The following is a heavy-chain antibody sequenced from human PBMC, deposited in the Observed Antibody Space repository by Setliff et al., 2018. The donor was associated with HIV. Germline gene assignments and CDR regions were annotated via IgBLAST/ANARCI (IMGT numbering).Heavy chain of an antibody. CDR1: GYTFNSYG. D-gene: IGHD3-22*01. Sequence: GASVKVSCKASGYTFNSYGISWVRQAPGQGLEWMGWNSPYNGNTKFGQKLQGRVTMTTDTSTSTGYMELRSLRSDDTAMYYCARGGSLFTMTTHPFDIWGQGTMVTV. CDR2: NSPYNGNT. J-gene: IGHJ3*02. V-gene: IGHV1-18*01. CDR3: ARGGSLFTMTTHPFDI.